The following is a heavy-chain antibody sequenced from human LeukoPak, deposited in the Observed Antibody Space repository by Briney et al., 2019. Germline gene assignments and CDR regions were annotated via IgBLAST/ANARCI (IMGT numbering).Heavy chain of an antibody. V-gene: IGHV4-59*01. CDR1: GGSISSYY. CDR3: ARAPAGGSSWYREIYFDY. D-gene: IGHD6-13*01. J-gene: IGHJ4*02. Sequence: SETLSLTCTVSGGSISSYYWSWIRQPPGKGLEWIGYIYYSGSTNYNPSLKSRVTISVDTSKNQFSLKLSSVTAADTAVYYCARAPAGGSSWYREIYFDYWGQGTLVTVSS. CDR2: IYYSGST.